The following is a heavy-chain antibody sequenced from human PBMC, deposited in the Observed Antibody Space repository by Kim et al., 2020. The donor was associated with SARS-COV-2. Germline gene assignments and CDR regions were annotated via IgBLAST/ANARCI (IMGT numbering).Heavy chain of an antibody. Sequence: SETLSLTCTVSGGSISGGGYYWSWIRQRPGKGLEWMGYIYYSGSTYYNPSLRGRLTMSVDTSKNQFSLELNSVTAADTAVYYCARESTVTTSGLIDYWGQGALVTVSS. J-gene: IGHJ4*02. V-gene: IGHV4-31*03. CDR3: ARESTVTTSGLIDY. CDR2: IYYSGST. CDR1: GGSISGGGYY. D-gene: IGHD4-17*01.